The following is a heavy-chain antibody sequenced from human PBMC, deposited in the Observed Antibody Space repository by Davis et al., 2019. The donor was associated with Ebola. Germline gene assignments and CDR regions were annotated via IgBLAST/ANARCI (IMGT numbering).Heavy chain of an antibody. D-gene: IGHD3-22*01. V-gene: IGHV3-7*01. CDR1: GFTFSSYW. J-gene: IGHJ6*02. CDR3: ARDRRIDYYDSSGYAYYYYGMDV. Sequence: GGSLRLSCAASGFTFSSYWMSWVRQAPGKGLEWVANIKQDGSEKYYVDSVKGRFTISRDNAKNSLYLQMNSLRAEDTAVYYCARDRRIDYYDSSGYAYYYYGMDVWGQGTTVTVSS. CDR2: IKQDGSEK.